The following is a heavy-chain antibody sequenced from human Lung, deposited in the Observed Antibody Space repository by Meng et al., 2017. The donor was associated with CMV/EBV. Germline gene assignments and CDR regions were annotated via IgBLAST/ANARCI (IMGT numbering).Heavy chain of an antibody. CDR2: TYYRSKWYD. CDR3: ARDYYDSGAYYYTEEYYHGLDV. J-gene: IGHJ6*02. CDR1: GDSVSSNSAA. Sequence: SETLSLTCAISGDSVSSNSAAWNWIRQSPSRGLEWLGRTYYRSKWYDDYAMAVKSRITISPDTSKNQFSLQLNSVTPEDTAVYYCARDYYDSGAYYYTEEYYHGLDVWGQGTTVTVSS. V-gene: IGHV6-1*01. D-gene: IGHD3-22*01.